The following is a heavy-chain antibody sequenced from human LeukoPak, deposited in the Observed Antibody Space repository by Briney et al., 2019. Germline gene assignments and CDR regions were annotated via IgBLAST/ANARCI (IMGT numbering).Heavy chain of an antibody. CDR1: GGSISSYY. D-gene: IGHD4-17*01. CDR2: IYYSGST. V-gene: IGHV4-59*01. CDR3: ARDHPMTTKDAFDI. Sequence: SETLSLTCTVSGGSISSYYWSWIRQPPGKGLEWIGYIYYSGSTNYNPSLKSRVTISVDTSKNQFSLKPSSVTAADTAVYYCARDHPMTTKDAFDIWGQGTMDTVSS. J-gene: IGHJ3*02.